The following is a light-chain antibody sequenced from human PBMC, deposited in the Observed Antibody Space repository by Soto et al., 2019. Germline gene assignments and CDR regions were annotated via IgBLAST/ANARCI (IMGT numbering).Light chain of an antibody. CDR2: DAS. Sequence: DIQMTQSPPSLSASVGDRVTITCQASQVISHYLNWYQQKPGKAPRLLIYDASNLETGVPSRFSGRGSGTDFTLTIRSRQPDDIATYYCQQYDSLPPSSLGQGTKLEI. CDR1: QVISHY. J-gene: IGKJ2*01. CDR3: QQYDSLPPSS. V-gene: IGKV1-33*01.